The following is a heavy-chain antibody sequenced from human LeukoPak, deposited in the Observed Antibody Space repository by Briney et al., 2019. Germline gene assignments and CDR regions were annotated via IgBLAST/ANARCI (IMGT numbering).Heavy chain of an antibody. D-gene: IGHD6-13*01. CDR2: IYYSGST. Sequence: PSETLSLTCTVSGGSIRSYYWSWIRQPPGKGLEWIGYIYYSGSTNYNPSLKSRVTISVDTSKKQFSLKLSSVTAADTAVYYCARVYYSNSYDYWYFDLWGRGTLVTVSS. CDR3: ARVYYSNSYDYWYFDL. CDR1: GGSIRSYY. J-gene: IGHJ2*01. V-gene: IGHV4-59*01.